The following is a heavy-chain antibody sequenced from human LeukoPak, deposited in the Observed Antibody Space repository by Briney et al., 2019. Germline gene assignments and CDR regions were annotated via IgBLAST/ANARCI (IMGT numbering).Heavy chain of an antibody. CDR1: GFTFSSYA. CDR3: AKSPPQYFDWLLYFDY. D-gene: IGHD3-9*01. V-gene: IGHV3-23*01. CDR2: INGSGGST. Sequence: GGSLRLSCAASGFTFSSYAMSWVRQAPGKGLEWVSAINGSGGSTYYADSVKGRFTISRDNSKNTLYLQMNSLRAEDTAVYYCAKSPPQYFDWLLYFDYWGQGTLVTVSS. J-gene: IGHJ4*02.